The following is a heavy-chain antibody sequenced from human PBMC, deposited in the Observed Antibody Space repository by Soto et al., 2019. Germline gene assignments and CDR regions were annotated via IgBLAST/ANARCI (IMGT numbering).Heavy chain of an antibody. Sequence: PGGSLRLSCAASGFTFVSAWMNWVRQAPGKGLEWVGHVKNGGTTDYAAPVKGRFTISRDDSQNMVYLQMSRLKTEDTAVYYCAADTPGFRQGEFEYWGQGAQVTVSS. J-gene: IGHJ4*02. CDR2: VKNGGTT. CDR3: AADTPGFRQGEFEY. CDR1: GFTFVSAW. D-gene: IGHD2-15*01. V-gene: IGHV3-15*01.